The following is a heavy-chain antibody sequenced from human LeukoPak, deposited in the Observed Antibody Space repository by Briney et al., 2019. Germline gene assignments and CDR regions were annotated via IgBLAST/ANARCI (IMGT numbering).Heavy chain of an antibody. CDR1: GGSISSGGYY. D-gene: IGHD5-18*01. V-gene: IGHV4-31*03. CDR2: IYYSGST. Sequence: SETLSLTCTVSGGSISSGGYYWSWIRQHQGKGLEWIGYIYYSGSTYYNPSLKSRVTISVDTSKNQFSLKLSSVTAADTAVYYCARVRGTATSLGRFDPWGQGTLVTVSS. CDR3: ARVRGTATSLGRFDP. J-gene: IGHJ5*02.